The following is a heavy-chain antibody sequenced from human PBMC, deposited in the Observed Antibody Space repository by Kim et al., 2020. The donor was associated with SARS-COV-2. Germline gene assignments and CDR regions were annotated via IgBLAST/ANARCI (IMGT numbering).Heavy chain of an antibody. Sequence: ASVKVSCKASGYTFTSYGISWVRQAPGQGLEWMGWISAYNGNTNYAQKLQGRVTMTTDTSTSTAYMELRSLRSDDTAVYYCAGGWGYDILTGYYHYYGMDVWGQGTTVTVSS. CDR1: GYTFTSYG. V-gene: IGHV1-18*01. J-gene: IGHJ6*02. CDR3: AGGWGYDILTGYYHYYGMDV. D-gene: IGHD3-9*01. CDR2: ISAYNGNT.